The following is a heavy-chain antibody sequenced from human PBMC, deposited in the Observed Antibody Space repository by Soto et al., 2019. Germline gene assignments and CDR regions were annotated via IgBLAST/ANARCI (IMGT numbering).Heavy chain of an antibody. V-gene: IGHV4-59*12. D-gene: IGHD3-10*01. J-gene: IGHJ4*02. Sequence: SETLSLTCTVSGGSISSYYWSWIRQPPGKGLEWIGFVYYSGSTYYNPSLKSRVTISVDTSKNQFSLKLSSVTAADTAVYYCARSVLLDYWGQGTLVTVSS. CDR3: ARSVLLDY. CDR1: GGSISSYY. CDR2: VYYSGST.